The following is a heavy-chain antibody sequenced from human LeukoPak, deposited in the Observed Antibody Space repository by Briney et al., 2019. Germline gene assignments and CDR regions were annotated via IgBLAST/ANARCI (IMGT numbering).Heavy chain of an antibody. CDR1: GFTFSSYE. J-gene: IGHJ6*02. Sequence: GGSLRLSCAASGFTFSSYEMNWVRQAPGKGLEGTSYISSGGSSIYYADSVKGRFTISRDSAKNSLYLQMNNLRAEDTAVYYCARRMAAIGSYGMDVWGQGTTVTVSS. CDR3: ARRMAAIGSYGMDV. D-gene: IGHD5-24*01. V-gene: IGHV3-48*03. CDR2: ISSGGSSI.